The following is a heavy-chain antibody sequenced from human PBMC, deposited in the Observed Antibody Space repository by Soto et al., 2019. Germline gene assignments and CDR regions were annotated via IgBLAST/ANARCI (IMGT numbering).Heavy chain of an antibody. V-gene: IGHV1-46*01. Sequence: QVQLVQSGAEVKKPGASVKVSCKASGYTFTSYYMHWVRQAPGQGLEWMGIINPSGGSTSYAQKFQGRVTRTRDTSTSTVYMELSSLRSEDTAVYYCARDGYSHVFDYWGQGTLVTVSS. J-gene: IGHJ4*02. D-gene: IGHD5-18*01. CDR1: GYTFTSYY. CDR3: ARDGYSHVFDY. CDR2: INPSGGST.